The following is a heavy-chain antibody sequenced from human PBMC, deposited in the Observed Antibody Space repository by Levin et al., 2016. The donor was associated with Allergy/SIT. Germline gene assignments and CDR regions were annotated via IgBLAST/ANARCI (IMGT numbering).Heavy chain of an antibody. Sequence: LSLTCAASGFTFSSYEMNWVRQAPGKGLEWVSYISSSGSTIYYADSVKGRFTISRDNSKNSLYLQMNSLRTEDTALYYCAKGNRIVVVPAGYYYYYGMDVWGQGTTVTVSS. CDR3: AKGNRIVVVPAGYYYYYGMDV. J-gene: IGHJ6*02. D-gene: IGHD2-2*01. V-gene: IGHV3-48*03. CDR2: ISSSGSTI. CDR1: GFTFSSYE.